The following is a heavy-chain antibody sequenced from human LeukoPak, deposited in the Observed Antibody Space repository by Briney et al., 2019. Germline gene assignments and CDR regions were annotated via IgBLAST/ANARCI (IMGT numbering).Heavy chain of an antibody. CDR1: GFTFSSYW. CDR3: ARLGVAGFDY. D-gene: IGHD6-19*01. CDR2: IDSDGSST. J-gene: IGHJ4*02. Sequence: PGGSLRLSCAASGFTFSSYWMHWVRQGPGKWLVWVSRIDSDGSSTSYADSVKGRFTISRDNAKNTLYLQMNSLRAEDTAVYYCARLGVAGFDYWGQGTLVSVSS. V-gene: IGHV3-74*01.